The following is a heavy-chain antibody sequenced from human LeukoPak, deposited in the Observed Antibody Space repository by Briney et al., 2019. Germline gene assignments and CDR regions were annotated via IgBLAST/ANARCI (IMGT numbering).Heavy chain of an antibody. Sequence: SETLSLTCAVYGGSFSGYYWSWIRQPPGKGLEWIGEINHSGSTNYNPSLKSRVTISVDTSKNQFSLKLSSVTAADTAVYCCASRWDSSGYYYDYWGQGTLVTVSS. CDR2: INHSGST. CDR1: GGSFSGYY. V-gene: IGHV4-34*01. J-gene: IGHJ4*02. CDR3: ASRWDSSGYYYDY. D-gene: IGHD3-22*01.